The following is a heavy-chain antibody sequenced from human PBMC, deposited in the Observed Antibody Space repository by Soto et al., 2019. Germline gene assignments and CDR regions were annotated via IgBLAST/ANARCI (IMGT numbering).Heavy chain of an antibody. CDR1: GGSFSTYG. V-gene: IGHV1-69*13. CDR3: ARELDPYYGGNSLSLDY. J-gene: IGHJ4*02. CDR2: IIPMFGTT. D-gene: IGHD4-17*01. Sequence: QVQLMQSGAEVKKPGSSVKVSCEASGGSFSTYGMNWVRLAPGQGLEWLGGIIPMFGTTNYAQKFQGRVTITADESTNTVDMELNYLRSEDTAMYYCARELDPYYGGNSLSLDYWGQGTLVTVSS.